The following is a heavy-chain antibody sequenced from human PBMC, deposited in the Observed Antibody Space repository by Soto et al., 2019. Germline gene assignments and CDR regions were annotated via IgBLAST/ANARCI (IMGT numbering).Heavy chain of an antibody. CDR3: TTVHRSSTSRGSDFDP. J-gene: IGHJ5*02. CDR1: DYAFPGYN. CDR2: INPNSEVT. Sequence: QVQLVQSGTEVKKPGASVKAPCRAYDYAFPGYNIHWVRQAPGQGLEWMGWINPNSEVTKFPQKFQGWVTRTRDPSISTAYLEVTKLSSGDTAVYYCTTVHRSSTSRGSDFDPWGQGTQVIVSS. D-gene: IGHD2-2*01. V-gene: IGHV1-2*04.